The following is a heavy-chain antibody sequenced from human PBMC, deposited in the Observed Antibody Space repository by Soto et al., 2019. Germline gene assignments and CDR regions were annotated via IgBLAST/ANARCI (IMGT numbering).Heavy chain of an antibody. CDR1: GGSISSYY. V-gene: IGHV4-59*01. J-gene: IGHJ2*01. CDR3: ARDALGQGYFDL. CDR2: IYYSGST. Sequence: QVQLQESGPGLVKPSETLSLTCTVSGGSISSYYWSWIRQPPGKGLEWIGYIYYSGSTNYNPSLNSRVTISVDTSKNQFSLKLSSVTAADTAVYYCARDALGQGYFDLWGRGTLVTVSS.